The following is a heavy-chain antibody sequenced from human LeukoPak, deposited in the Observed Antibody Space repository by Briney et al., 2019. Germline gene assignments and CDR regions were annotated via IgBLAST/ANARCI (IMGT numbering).Heavy chain of an antibody. J-gene: IGHJ4*02. Sequence: GGSLRLSCAASGFTFSSYGMHWVRQAPGKGLEWVAFIRYDGSNKYYADSVKGRFTISRDNSKNTLYLQMNSLRAEDTAVYYCAKGGSGGYEVSDYFDYWGQGTLVTVSS. CDR3: AKGGSGGYEVSDYFDY. V-gene: IGHV3-30*02. D-gene: IGHD1-26*01. CDR2: IRYDGSNK. CDR1: GFTFSSYG.